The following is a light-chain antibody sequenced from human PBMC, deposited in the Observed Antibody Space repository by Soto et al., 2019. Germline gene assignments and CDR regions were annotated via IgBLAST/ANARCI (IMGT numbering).Light chain of an antibody. CDR2: AAS. V-gene: IGKV3-15*01. J-gene: IGKJ1*01. CDR3: HQYHNWPWT. Sequence: IVMTQSPATLSVSPGERATLSCRASRSVSSNLAWYQQKPGQVPRLLIYAASTRATGIPARFSGSGSETEFTLTISSLQSEDFAVYYCHQYHNWPWTFGQGTKVDIK. CDR1: RSVSSN.